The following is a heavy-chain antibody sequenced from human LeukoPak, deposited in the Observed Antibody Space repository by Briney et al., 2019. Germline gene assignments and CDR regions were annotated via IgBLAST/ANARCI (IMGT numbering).Heavy chain of an antibody. J-gene: IGHJ6*03. V-gene: IGHV1-69-2*01. CDR2: VDPEDGET. CDR1: GYTFTDYY. Sequence: GASVKVSCKVSGYTFTDYYMHWVQQAPGKGLEWMGLVDPEDGETIYAEKFQGRVTITTDESTSTAYMELSSLRSEDTAVYYCAAGGYDTLLYYYYYMDVWGKGTTVTVSS. CDR3: AAGGYDTLLYYYYYMDV. D-gene: IGHD3-9*01.